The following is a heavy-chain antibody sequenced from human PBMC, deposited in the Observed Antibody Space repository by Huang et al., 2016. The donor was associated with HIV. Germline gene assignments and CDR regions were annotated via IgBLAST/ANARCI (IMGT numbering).Heavy chain of an antibody. Sequence: QLQLQESGPGLVKPSETLSLTCTVSGGSISSSSYYWGWFRQPPGKGLEWIGSIYYSGCTYYNPSLKSRVTISVDTSNNQFSLKLSSVTAADTAVYYCARQKRGHPYYYYYLDVWGKGTTVTVSS. CDR2: IYYSGCT. J-gene: IGHJ6*03. CDR3: ARQKRGHPYYYYYLDV. V-gene: IGHV4-39*01. CDR1: GGSISSSSYY.